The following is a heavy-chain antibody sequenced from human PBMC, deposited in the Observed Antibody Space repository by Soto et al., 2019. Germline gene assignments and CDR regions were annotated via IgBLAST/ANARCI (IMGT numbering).Heavy chain of an antibody. V-gene: IGHV3-7*01. CDR2: IKQDGSEK. J-gene: IGHJ3*02. D-gene: IGHD1-1*01. Sequence: GGSLRLSCVASEFTFSNSWMSWVRQAPGKGLEWVANIKQDGSEKYYVDSVKGRFTISRDNAKNSLYLQMNSLRAEDTAVYYCARKDIQTAFDIWGQGTMVTVSS. CDR1: EFTFSNSW. CDR3: ARKDIQTAFDI.